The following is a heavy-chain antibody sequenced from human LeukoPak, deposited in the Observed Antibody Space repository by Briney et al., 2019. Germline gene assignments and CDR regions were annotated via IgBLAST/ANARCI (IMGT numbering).Heavy chain of an antibody. CDR2: IYYSGST. V-gene: IGHV4-31*03. CDR1: GGSISSGGYY. CDR3: ARAEYCSSTSCYTSEGPYDY. J-gene: IGHJ4*02. Sequence: PSQTLSLTCTASGGSISSGGYYWSWIRQHPGKGLEWIGYIYYSGSTYYNPSLKSRVTISVDTSKNQFSLKLSSVTAADTAVYYCARAEYCSSTSCYTSEGPYDYWGQGTLVTVSS. D-gene: IGHD2-2*02.